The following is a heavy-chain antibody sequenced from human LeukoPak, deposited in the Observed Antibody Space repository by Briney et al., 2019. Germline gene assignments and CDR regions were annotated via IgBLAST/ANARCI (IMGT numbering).Heavy chain of an antibody. J-gene: IGHJ4*02. Sequence: SETLSLTCTVSGGSISSYYWSWIRQPPGKGLEWIGYIYYSGSTNYNPSLKSRVTISVDTSKNQFSLKLSSVTAADTAVYYCATSYSGYDPNYFDYWGQGTLVTVSS. CDR3: ATSYSGYDPNYFDY. CDR2: IYYSGST. CDR1: GGSISSYY. D-gene: IGHD5-12*01. V-gene: IGHV4-59*08.